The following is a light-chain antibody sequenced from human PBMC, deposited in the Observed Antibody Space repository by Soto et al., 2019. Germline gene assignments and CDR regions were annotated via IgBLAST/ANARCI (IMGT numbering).Light chain of an antibody. V-gene: IGLV2-14*01. CDR1: SSDVGGYDY. Sequence: QSVLTQPASVSGSPGQSITISCTGTSSDVGGYDYVSWYQHHPGKAPKLMIYEVSNRPSGVSNRFSGSKSGSTASLTISGLQAEDETYYYCSSYTSTATLVVFGTGTKLTVL. CDR3: SSYTSTATLVV. J-gene: IGLJ1*01. CDR2: EVS.